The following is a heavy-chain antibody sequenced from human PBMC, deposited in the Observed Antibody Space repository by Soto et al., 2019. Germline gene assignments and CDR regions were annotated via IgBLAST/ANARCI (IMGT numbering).Heavy chain of an antibody. CDR2: IDGSGSGT. V-gene: IGHV3-23*01. Sequence: GGSLRLSCAASGFTFSSYAMTWVRQAPGRGLEWVSAIDGSGSGTFYADSVKGRFTISRDNSKNTLYLQMNSLRAEDTAVYFCNYYERRGYFDHWGQGTLVTVSS. CDR1: GFTFSSYA. J-gene: IGHJ4*02. CDR3: NYYERRGYFDH. D-gene: IGHD3-22*01.